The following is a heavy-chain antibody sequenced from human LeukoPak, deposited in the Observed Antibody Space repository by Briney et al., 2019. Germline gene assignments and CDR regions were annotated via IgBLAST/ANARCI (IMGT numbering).Heavy chain of an antibody. Sequence: SETLSLTCTVSGGSISSSSYYWGWIRQPPGKGLEWIGSIYYSGSTYYNPSLKSRVTISVDTSKNQFSLKLSSVTAADTAVYYCARDYAKTGYCSGTSCPDAFDLWGQGTMVTVSS. V-gene: IGHV4-39*07. CDR2: IYYSGST. CDR1: GGSISSSSYY. J-gene: IGHJ3*01. CDR3: ARDYAKTGYCSGTSCPDAFDL. D-gene: IGHD2-2*03.